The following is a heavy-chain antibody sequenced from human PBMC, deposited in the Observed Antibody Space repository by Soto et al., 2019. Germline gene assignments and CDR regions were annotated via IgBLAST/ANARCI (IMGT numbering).Heavy chain of an antibody. CDR2: MSHSGGT. CDR1: GGFVSSGSYY. J-gene: IGHJ3*02. Sequence: QVQLQQWGAGLLKPSETLSLTCAVYGGFVSSGSYYWSWIRQPPGKGLEWIGEMSHSGGTHFNPSLKSRVTISVDTSKNQFSPKRSSVTASDTALYYCARVERGTATTVVDAFDIWGPGTMVTVSS. CDR3: ARVERGTATTVVDAFDI. D-gene: IGHD1-1*01. V-gene: IGHV4-34*01.